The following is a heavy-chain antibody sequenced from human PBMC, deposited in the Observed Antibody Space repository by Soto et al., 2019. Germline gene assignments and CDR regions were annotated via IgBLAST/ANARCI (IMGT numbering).Heavy chain of an antibody. CDR3: ARLHLPTGWFAP. J-gene: IGHJ5*02. CDR2: IYPGDSDI. Sequence: PGESLKISRQGSGDTFAAHWIAWVRQTPGRGLEWMGIIYPGDSDIRYGPSFQGQATMSVDKSTATAYLQWSSLRPSDTGIYYCARLHLPTGWFAPWGQGTRVTVSS. V-gene: IGHV5-51*01. CDR1: GDTFAAHW.